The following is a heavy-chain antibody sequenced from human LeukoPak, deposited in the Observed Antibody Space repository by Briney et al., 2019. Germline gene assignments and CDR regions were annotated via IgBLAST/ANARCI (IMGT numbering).Heavy chain of an antibody. J-gene: IGHJ4*02. CDR2: IYPGDSDT. CDR1: GYRFTSYW. Sequence: GESLKISCEGSGYRFTSYWIGWVRQMPGKGLEWMGIIYPGDSDTRYSPSLQGQFTISADKSISTAYLQWSSLKASDTAMYCCAPPIIDTSAWFQFDFWGQGTLVTVSS. CDR3: APPIIDTSAWFQFDF. V-gene: IGHV5-51*01. D-gene: IGHD6-19*01.